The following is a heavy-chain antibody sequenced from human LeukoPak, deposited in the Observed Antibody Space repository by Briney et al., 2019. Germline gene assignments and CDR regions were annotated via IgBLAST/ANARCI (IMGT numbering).Heavy chain of an antibody. J-gene: IGHJ6*03. CDR3: AREGYYGSGLYYYYYMDV. CDR1: GFTFSSYA. CDR2: ISGSSSTI. V-gene: IGHV3-48*01. Sequence: PGGSLRLSCAASGFTFSSYAMSWVRQAPGKGLEWVSYISGSSSTIYYADSVKGRFTISRDNAKNSLYLQMNSLRAEDTAVYYCAREGYYGSGLYYYYYMDVWGKGTTVTVSS. D-gene: IGHD3-10*01.